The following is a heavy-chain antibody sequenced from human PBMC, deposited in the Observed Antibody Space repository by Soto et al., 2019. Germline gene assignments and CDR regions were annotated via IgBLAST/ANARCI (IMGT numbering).Heavy chain of an antibody. Sequence: PEKVSCKASGGTFSSYAISWVRQAPGQGLEWMGGIIPIFGTANYAQKFQGRVTITADESTSTAYIELSSLRSEDTAVYYCASGYDFWTAGSWFDPWGQGTLVTVSS. CDR1: GGTFSSYA. V-gene: IGHV1-69*13. CDR2: IIPIFGTA. D-gene: IGHD3-3*01. J-gene: IGHJ5*02. CDR3: ASGYDFWTAGSWFDP.